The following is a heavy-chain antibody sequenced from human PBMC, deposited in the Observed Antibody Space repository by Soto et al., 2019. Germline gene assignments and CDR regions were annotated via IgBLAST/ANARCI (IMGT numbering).Heavy chain of an antibody. CDR3: ARGLGSTAYKLPRID. CDR1: GFTFSSYS. D-gene: IGHD2-2*01. V-gene: IGHV3-21*01. CDR2: ISSSSSYI. J-gene: IGHJ4*02. Sequence: GGSLRLSCAASGFTFSSYSMNWVRQAPGKGLEWVSSISSSSSYIYYADSVKGRFTISRDNAKNSLYLQMNSLRAEDTAVYYCARGLGSTAYKLPRIDWGQGALVTVSS.